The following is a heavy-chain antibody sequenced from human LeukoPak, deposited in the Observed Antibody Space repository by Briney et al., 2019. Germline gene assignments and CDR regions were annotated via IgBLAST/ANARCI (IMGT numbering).Heavy chain of an antibody. D-gene: IGHD3-22*01. CDR2: ISGSGGST. J-gene: IGHJ4*02. CDR1: GFTFSSYA. V-gene: IGHV3-23*01. CDR3: ARDLGVVVTQYYFDY. Sequence: PGGSLRLSCAASGFTFSSYAMSWVRQAPGKGLEWVSAISGSGGSTYYADSVKGRFTISRDNSKNTLYLQMNSLRAEDTAVYYCARDLGVVVTQYYFDYWGQGTLVTVSS.